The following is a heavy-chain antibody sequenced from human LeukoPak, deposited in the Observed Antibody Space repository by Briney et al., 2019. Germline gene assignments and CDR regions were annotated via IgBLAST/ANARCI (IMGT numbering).Heavy chain of an antibody. CDR2: IWYDGSNK. D-gene: IGHD3-22*01. CDR1: GFTFSRYS. Sequence: PGGSLRLSCAASGFTFSRYSMNWVRQAPGKGLEWVAVIWYDGSNKYYADSVKGRFTISRDNSKNTLYLQMNSLRAEDTAVYYCARSYPLNYYDSSGYGDYWGQGTLVTVSS. CDR3: ARSYPLNYYDSSGYGDY. V-gene: IGHV3-33*08. J-gene: IGHJ4*02.